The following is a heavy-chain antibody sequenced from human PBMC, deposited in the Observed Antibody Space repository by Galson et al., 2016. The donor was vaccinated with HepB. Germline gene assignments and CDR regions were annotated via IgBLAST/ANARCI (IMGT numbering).Heavy chain of an antibody. CDR2: IETAGDT. CDR3: TRGKSLWTMPWNYGLDV. D-gene: IGHD3-10*01. V-gene: IGHV3-13*01. CDR1: GITFSMYD. J-gene: IGHJ6*04. Sequence: SLRLSCAASGITFSMYDMHWVRQVTGKGLEWVSAIETAGDTYYPDSVKGRFTISRENAKNSLYLQMNSLRAGDTAVYYCTRGKSLWTMPWNYGLDVWGKGTTVIVSS.